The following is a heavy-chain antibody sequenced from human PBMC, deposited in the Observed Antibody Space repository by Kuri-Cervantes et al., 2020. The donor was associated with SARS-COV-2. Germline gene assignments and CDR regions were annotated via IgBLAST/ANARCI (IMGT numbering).Heavy chain of an antibody. CDR1: GFTFSSYE. CDR2: ISSSGSTI. CDR3: ARDGLGYCSSTSCYKGY. Sequence: GESLKISCAASGFTFSSYEMNWVRQAPGKGLEWVSYISSSGSTIYYADSVKGRFTISRDNAKNSLYLQMNSLRAEDTAVYYCARDGLGYCSSTSCYKGYWGQGTLVTVSS. D-gene: IGHD2-2*02. J-gene: IGHJ4*02. V-gene: IGHV3-48*03.